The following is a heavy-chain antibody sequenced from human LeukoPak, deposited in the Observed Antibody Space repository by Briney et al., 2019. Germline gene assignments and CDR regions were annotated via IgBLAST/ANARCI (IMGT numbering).Heavy chain of an antibody. CDR3: ARFTMTRGWFDP. V-gene: IGHV1-3*01. J-gene: IGHJ5*02. D-gene: IGHD3-22*01. CDR2: INAGNGNT. CDR1: GYTFTTYA. Sequence: GASVKVSCEASGYTFTTYAMHWVRQAPGQRLEWMGWINAGNGNTKYSQKFQGRVTITRDTSASKAYMELSSLRSEDTAIYYCARFTMTRGWFDPWGQGTPVTVSS.